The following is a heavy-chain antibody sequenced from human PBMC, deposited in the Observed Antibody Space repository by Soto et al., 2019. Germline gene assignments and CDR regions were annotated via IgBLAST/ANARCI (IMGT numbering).Heavy chain of an antibody. J-gene: IGHJ4*02. CDR2: ISAYNGNT. D-gene: IGHD1-1*01. V-gene: IGHV1-18*01. CDR3: ARCGAYNWNDGFDY. CDR1: GYTFTSYG. Sequence: ASVKVSCKASGYTFTSYGISWVRQAPGQGLEWMGWISAYNGNTNYAQKLQGRATMTTDTSTSTAYMELRSLRSDDTAVYYCARCGAYNWNDGFDYWGQGTLVTVSS.